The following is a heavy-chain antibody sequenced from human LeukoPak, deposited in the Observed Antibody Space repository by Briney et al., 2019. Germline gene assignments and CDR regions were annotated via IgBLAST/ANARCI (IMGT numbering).Heavy chain of an antibody. V-gene: IGHV3-23*01. CDR2: ISGSGGST. CDR1: GFPFSSYA. J-gene: IGHJ4*02. D-gene: IGHD4-23*01. CDR3: AANGGPFDF. Sequence: GGSLRLSCAASGFPFSSYAMSWARQAPGKGLGWGTAISGSGGSTYYADAVKGRFTISRDNSKNTVYLQMNSLRAEDTAVYYCAANGGPFDFWGQGTLVTVSS.